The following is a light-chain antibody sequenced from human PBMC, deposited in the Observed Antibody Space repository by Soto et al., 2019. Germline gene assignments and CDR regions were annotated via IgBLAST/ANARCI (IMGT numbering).Light chain of an antibody. J-gene: IGLJ2*01. Sequence: QPVLTQPPSTSGTPGQRVTISCSGSSSNIGSNYAYWYQQLPGAAPKLLIHRNDQRPSGVPDRFSGSKSGTSASLAISGLRSDDEADYFCAAWDDSLSGVVFGGGTKLTVL. CDR3: AAWDDSLSGVV. CDR2: RND. CDR1: SSNIGSNY. V-gene: IGLV1-47*01.